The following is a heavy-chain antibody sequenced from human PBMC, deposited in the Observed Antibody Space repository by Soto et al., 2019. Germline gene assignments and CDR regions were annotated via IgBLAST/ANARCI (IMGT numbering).Heavy chain of an antibody. J-gene: IGHJ4*02. D-gene: IGHD6-13*01. V-gene: IGHV4-59*01. Sequence: SETLSLTCTVSGGSISSYYWSWIRQPPGKGLEWIGYIYYSGSTNYNPSLKSRVTISVDTSKNQFSLKLSSVTAADTAVYYCARGGVGAASSSVDYWGQGTLVTVSS. CDR2: IYYSGST. CDR1: GGSISSYY. CDR3: ARGGVGAASSSVDY.